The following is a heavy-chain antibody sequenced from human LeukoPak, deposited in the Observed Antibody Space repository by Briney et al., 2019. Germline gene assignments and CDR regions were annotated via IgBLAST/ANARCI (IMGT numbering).Heavy chain of an antibody. V-gene: IGHV3-33*01. D-gene: IGHD4-11*01. CDR2: IWSDGTNR. CDR1: GFIFNHYA. CDR3: VRDAQRGFDYSNSLQY. J-gene: IGHJ4*02. Sequence: GGSLRLSCEASGFIFNHYALHWVRQAPNKGLEWVAVIWSDGTNRYYADSVKGRFSIFRDDSQKRVFLQMNSLRAEDTAVYYCVRDAQRGFDYSNSLQYWGQGARVTVSS.